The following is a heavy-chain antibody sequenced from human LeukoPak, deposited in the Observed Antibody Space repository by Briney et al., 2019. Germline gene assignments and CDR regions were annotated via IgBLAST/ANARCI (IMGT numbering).Heavy chain of an antibody. Sequence: PGGSLRLSCAASGFTFSSYGMHWVRQAPGKGLEWLAVIWYDGSNKYYADSVKGRFTISRDNSKNTLYLQMNSLRAEDTAVYYCASSAAAGAFDYWGQGTLVTVSS. CDR2: IWYDGSNK. J-gene: IGHJ4*02. V-gene: IGHV3-33*01. D-gene: IGHD6-13*01. CDR1: GFTFSSYG. CDR3: ASSAAAGAFDY.